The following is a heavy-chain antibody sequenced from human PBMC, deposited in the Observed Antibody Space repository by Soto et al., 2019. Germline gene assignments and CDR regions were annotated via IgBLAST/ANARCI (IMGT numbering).Heavy chain of an antibody. CDR1: GSTFSSYW. D-gene: IGHD1-26*01. J-gene: IGHJ3*02. CDR2: IKQDGSEK. Sequence: GGSLRLSGAASGSTFSSYWMSWVRQAPGKGLEWVANIKQDGSEKYYVDSVKGRFTISRDNAKNSLYLQMNSLRAEDTAVYYCARDRHKWELLHLRAAFDIWGQGTMVTVSS. CDR3: ARDRHKWELLHLRAAFDI. V-gene: IGHV3-7*05.